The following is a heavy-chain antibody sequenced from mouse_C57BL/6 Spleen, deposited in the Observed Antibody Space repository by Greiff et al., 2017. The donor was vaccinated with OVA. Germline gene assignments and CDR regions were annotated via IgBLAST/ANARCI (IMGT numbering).Heavy chain of an antibody. Sequence: QVQLKQSGAELVKPGASVKLSCKASGYTFTEYTIHWVKQRSGQGLEWIGWFYPGSGSIKYNEKFKDKATLTADKSSSTVYMELSRLTSEDSAVYFCARHEGYYGNYFYAMDYWGQGTSVTVSS. J-gene: IGHJ4*01. V-gene: IGHV1-62-2*01. D-gene: IGHD2-1*01. CDR2: FYPGSGSI. CDR1: GYTFTEYT. CDR3: ARHEGYYGNYFYAMDY.